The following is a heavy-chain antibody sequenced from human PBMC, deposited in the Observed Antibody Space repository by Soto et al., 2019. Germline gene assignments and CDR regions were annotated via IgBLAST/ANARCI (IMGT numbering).Heavy chain of an antibody. Sequence: XETRSLPCTVSGGSMASSYSSWIRRPPGKGLEWIAYIYDTGISGYTPSTSYNPSLKSRVTMSVDTSKSQFSLKLTSVTAADTAVYYCARGEDAFFYYGLDVWGKGITVT. V-gene: IGHV4-59*01. CDR1: GGSMASSY. CDR3: ARGEDAFFYYGLDV. J-gene: IGHJ6*04. CDR2: IYDTGISGYTPST.